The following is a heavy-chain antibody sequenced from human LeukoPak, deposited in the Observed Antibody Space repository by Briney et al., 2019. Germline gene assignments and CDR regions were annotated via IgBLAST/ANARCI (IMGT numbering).Heavy chain of an antibody. Sequence: GGSLRLSCAASGFTFSSYGMSWVRQAPGKGLEWVSAISGSGGSTYYADSVKGRFTISRDNSKNTLYLQMNSLRAEDTAVYYCAKERGVAVAVIDYWGQETLVTVSS. CDR3: AKERGVAVAVIDY. D-gene: IGHD6-19*01. V-gene: IGHV3-23*01. CDR1: GFTFSSYG. CDR2: ISGSGGST. J-gene: IGHJ4*02.